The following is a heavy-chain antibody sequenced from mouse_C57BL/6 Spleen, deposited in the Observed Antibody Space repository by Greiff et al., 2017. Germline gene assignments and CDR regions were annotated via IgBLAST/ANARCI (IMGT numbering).Heavy chain of an antibody. V-gene: IGHV6-6*01. CDR2: IRNKANNHAT. CDR3: TRYNWDWYFDV. CDR1: GFTFSDAW. D-gene: IGHD4-1*01. J-gene: IGHJ1*03. Sequence: EVQGVESGGGLVQPGGSMKLSCAASGFTFSDAWMDWVRQSPEKGLEWVAEIRNKANNHATYYAESVKGRFTISRDDSNSSVYLQMNSLRAEDTGIYYCTRYNWDWYFDVWGTGTTVTVSS.